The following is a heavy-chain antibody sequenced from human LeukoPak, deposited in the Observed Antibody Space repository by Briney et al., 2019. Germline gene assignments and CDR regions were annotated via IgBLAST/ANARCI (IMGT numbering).Heavy chain of an antibody. Sequence: GGSLRLSCAASGFTFRSYSMNWVRQAPGKGLEWVSSISGTRSSTYYADSVKGRFTISRDNAKNSLYLQMDSLRAEDTAVYYCARDRRGSFFLSDYWGQGTLVTVSS. J-gene: IGHJ4*02. D-gene: IGHD5-12*01. CDR1: GFTFRSYS. CDR2: ISGTRSST. V-gene: IGHV3-21*01. CDR3: ARDRRGSFFLSDY.